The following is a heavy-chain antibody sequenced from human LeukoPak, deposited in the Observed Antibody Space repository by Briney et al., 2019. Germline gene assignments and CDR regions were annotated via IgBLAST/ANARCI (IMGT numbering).Heavy chain of an antibody. CDR3: ASLWGDYGDYGAPDAFDI. J-gene: IGHJ3*02. CDR1: GGSFSGYY. V-gene: IGHV4-34*01. CDR2: INHSGST. D-gene: IGHD4-17*01. Sequence: SETLSLTCAVYGGSFSGYYWSWIRQPPGKGLEWIGEINHSGSTNYNPSLKSRVTISVDTSKNQFSLKLSSVTAADTAVYYCASLWGDYGDYGAPDAFDIWGQGTMATVSS.